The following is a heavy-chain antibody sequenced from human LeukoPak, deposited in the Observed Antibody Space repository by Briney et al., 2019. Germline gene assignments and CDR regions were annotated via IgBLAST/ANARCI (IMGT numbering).Heavy chain of an antibody. D-gene: IGHD3-3*01. Sequence: GGSLRLSCAASGFTFSSYSMNWVRQAPGKGLEWVSYISSSSSTIYYADSVKGRFTISRDNSKNTLYLQMNSLRAEDTAVYYCAKGLTYYDFWSGYGPDPFDIWGQGTMVTVSS. J-gene: IGHJ3*02. V-gene: IGHV3-48*01. CDR2: ISSSSSTI. CDR1: GFTFSSYS. CDR3: AKGLTYYDFWSGYGPDPFDI.